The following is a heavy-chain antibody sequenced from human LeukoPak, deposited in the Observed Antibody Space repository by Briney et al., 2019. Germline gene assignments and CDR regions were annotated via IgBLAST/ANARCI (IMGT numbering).Heavy chain of an antibody. CDR1: GYSISSGYY. Sequence: SATLSLTCAVSGYSISSGYYWGWIRQPPGKGLEWIGSIYHSGSTYYNPSLKSRVTISVDTSKNQFSLKLSSVTAADTAVYYCARQGGIAAAGSIDYWGQGTLVTVSS. J-gene: IGHJ4*02. CDR2: IYHSGST. CDR3: ARQGGIAAAGSIDY. V-gene: IGHV4-38-2*01. D-gene: IGHD6-13*01.